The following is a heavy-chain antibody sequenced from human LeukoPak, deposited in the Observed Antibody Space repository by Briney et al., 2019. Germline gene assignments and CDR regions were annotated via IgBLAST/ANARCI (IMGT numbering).Heavy chain of an antibody. CDR3: AKSYWEPLNQFDY. V-gene: IGHV3-30*02. J-gene: IGHJ4*02. D-gene: IGHD1-26*01. Sequence: PGGSLRLSXAASGFTFSGYGMHWVRQAPGKGLEWVAFIRYDGSNKYYADSVKGRFTISRDNSKNTLYLQMNSLRAEDTAVYYCAKSYWEPLNQFDYWGQGTLVTVSS. CDR1: GFTFSGYG. CDR2: IRYDGSNK.